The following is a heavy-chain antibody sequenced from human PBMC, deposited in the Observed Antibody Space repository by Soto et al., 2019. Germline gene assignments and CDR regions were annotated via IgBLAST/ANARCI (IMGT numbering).Heavy chain of an antibody. J-gene: IGHJ6*02. CDR2: IIPIFGTA. V-gene: IGHV1-69*01. Sequence: QVQLVQSGAEVKKPGSSVKVSCKASGGTFSSYAISWVRQAPGQGLEWMGGIIPIFGTANYAQKFQGRVTITADESTSTAYMELSSLRSEDTAVYYCARVGGDDSSGYYPWYYDGMDVWGQGTTVTVSS. D-gene: IGHD3-22*01. CDR3: ARVGGDDSSGYYPWYYDGMDV. CDR1: GGTFSSYA.